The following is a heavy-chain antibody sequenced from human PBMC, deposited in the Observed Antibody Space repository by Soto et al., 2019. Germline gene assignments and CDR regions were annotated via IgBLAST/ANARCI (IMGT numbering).Heavy chain of an antibody. Sequence: QVQVVESGGGVVQPGRSLRLSCAASGFTLSCCGMHWVRQAPGKGLEWVGVITYDGSEIHYGDSVKGRFTISRDSSENTVYLQMNSLRVEDSAVYYCAKEQSSGFYRVVDYSGQGTLVTVSP. CDR1: GFTLSCCG. J-gene: IGHJ4*02. V-gene: IGHV3-30*18. D-gene: IGHD6-19*01. CDR3: AKEQSSGFYRVVDY. CDR2: ITYDGSEI.